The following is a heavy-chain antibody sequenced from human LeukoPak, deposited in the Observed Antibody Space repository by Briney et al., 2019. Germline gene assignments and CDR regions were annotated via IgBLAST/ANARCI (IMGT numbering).Heavy chain of an antibody. CDR2: ICASASGT. D-gene: IGHD2-15*01. V-gene: IGHV3-23*01. J-gene: IGHJ4*02. Sequence: GGSLRLSCAASGFCFSSYAMSWVRQAPGKGLEWVSSICASASGTYYAGSVKGRFTISRDNSKNTLDLHMNNLRAEDTAVYYCAKAGGGSCHSSLDFWGQGTLVTVSS. CDR3: AKAGGGSCHSSLDF. CDR1: GFCFSSYA.